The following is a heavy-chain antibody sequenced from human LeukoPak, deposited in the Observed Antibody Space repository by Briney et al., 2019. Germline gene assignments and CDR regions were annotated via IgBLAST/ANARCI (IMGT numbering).Heavy chain of an antibody. CDR1: GGSFSGYY. CDR2: INHSGST. D-gene: IGHD3-3*01. J-gene: IGHJ6*03. CDR3: ARLLAVYYYYYMDV. V-gene: IGHV4-34*01. Sequence: SETLSLTCAVYGGSFSGYYWSWIRQPPGKGLEWIGEINHSGSTNYNPSLKSRVTISVDSSKNQFSLKLSSVTAADTAVYYCARLLAVYYYYYMDVWGKGTTVTISS.